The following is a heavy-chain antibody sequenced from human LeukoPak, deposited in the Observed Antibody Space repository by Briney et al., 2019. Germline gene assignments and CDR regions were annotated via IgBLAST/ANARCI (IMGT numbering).Heavy chain of an antibody. D-gene: IGHD1-26*01. V-gene: IGHV4-39*01. Sequence: SETLSLTCTVSGGSISSSSYYWGWIRQPPGKGLEWIGSIYYSGSTYYNPSLKSRVTISVDTSKNQFSLKLSSVTAADTAVYYCARLGVGAPHDAFDIWGQGTMVTVSS. CDR1: GGSISSSSYY. CDR2: IYYSGST. J-gene: IGHJ3*02. CDR3: ARLGVGAPHDAFDI.